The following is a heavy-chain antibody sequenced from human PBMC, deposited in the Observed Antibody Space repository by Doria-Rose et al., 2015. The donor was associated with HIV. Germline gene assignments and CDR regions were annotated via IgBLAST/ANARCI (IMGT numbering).Heavy chain of an antibody. Sequence: VTLKESGPVLVKPTETLTLTCTVSGVSLSSPGMGVSWIRQPPGKALEWLANIFSHDERSYKSSLKSRLTISRGTSRSQVVLTMTDMDPVDTATYYCARIKSSRWYHKYYFDFWGQGTLVIVSA. CDR3: ARIKSSRWYHKYYFDF. CDR2: IFSHDER. D-gene: IGHD6-13*01. V-gene: IGHV2-26*01. J-gene: IGHJ4*02. CDR1: GVSLSSPGMG.